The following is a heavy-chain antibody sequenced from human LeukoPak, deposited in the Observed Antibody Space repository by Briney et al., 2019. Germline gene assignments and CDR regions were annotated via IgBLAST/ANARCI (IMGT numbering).Heavy chain of an antibody. CDR2: IYYSGTT. D-gene: IGHD6-13*01. CDR1: GGSISSYY. CDR3: ARGPGIAAAGIYSYYGLDV. V-gene: IGHV4-59*01. Sequence: SETLSLTCIVTGGSISSYYWSWIRQPPGKGLEWIGYIYYSGTTNYNPSLKSRATISVDTSKNQFSLKLSSVTAADTAVYYCARGPGIAAAGIYSYYGLDVWGQGTTVTVSS. J-gene: IGHJ6*02.